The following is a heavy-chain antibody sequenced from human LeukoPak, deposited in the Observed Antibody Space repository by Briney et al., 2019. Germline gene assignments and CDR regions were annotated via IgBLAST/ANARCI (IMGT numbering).Heavy chain of an antibody. CDR3: ARDKYIVVVPAAIPDAFDI. D-gene: IGHD2-2*02. CDR2: ISAYNGNK. Sequence: ASVQVSCQASGYILPSHGISWVRQAPGQGLEWMGWISAYNGNKNYPQKLQGRVTMTTDTSTSTAYMELRSLRSDDTAVYYCARDKYIVVVPAAIPDAFDIWGQGTMVTVSS. J-gene: IGHJ3*02. CDR1: GYILPSHG. V-gene: IGHV1-18*01.